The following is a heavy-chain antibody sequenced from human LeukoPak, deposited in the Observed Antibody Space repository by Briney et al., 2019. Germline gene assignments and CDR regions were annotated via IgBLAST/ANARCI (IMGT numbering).Heavy chain of an antibody. CDR3: AKNGDRGAYCSGGSCYPYYYYYMDV. D-gene: IGHD2-15*01. V-gene: IGHV3-64*01. CDR2: ISSNGGST. J-gene: IGHJ6*03. Sequence: GGSLRLSCAASGFTFSSYTMHWVRQAPGKGLEYVSAISSNGGSTYYANSAKGRFTISRDNSKNTLYLQMNSLRAEDTAVYYCAKNGDRGAYCSGGSCYPYYYYYMDVWGKGTTVTISS. CDR1: GFTFSSYT.